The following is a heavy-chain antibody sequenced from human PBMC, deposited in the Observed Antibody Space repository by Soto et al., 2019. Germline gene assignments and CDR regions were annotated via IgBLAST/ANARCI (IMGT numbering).Heavy chain of an antibody. CDR2: IWYDGSNK. Sequence: GGSLRLSCAASGFTFSSYGMHWVRQAPGKGLEWVAVIWYDGSNKYYADSVKGRFTISRDNSKNTLYLQMNSLRAEDTAVYYCARGDNYDSSGYYVKALDYWGQGTLVTVSS. CDR3: ARGDNYDSSGYYVKALDY. D-gene: IGHD3-22*01. CDR1: GFTFSSYG. J-gene: IGHJ4*02. V-gene: IGHV3-33*01.